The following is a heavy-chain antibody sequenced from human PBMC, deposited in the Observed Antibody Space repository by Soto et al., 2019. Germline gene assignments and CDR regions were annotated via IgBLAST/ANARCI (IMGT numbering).Heavy chain of an antibody. J-gene: IGHJ4*02. Sequence: QVQLVQSGAEVKKPGASVKVSCKASGYTFTGYYMHWVRQAPGQGLEWMGWINPNSGGTNYAQKFQGWVTMTRDTTISTAYMELSRLRSDDTAVYYCARDHCSGGSCYCRYWGQGTLVTVSS. CDR1: GYTFTGYY. V-gene: IGHV1-2*04. CDR2: INPNSGGT. D-gene: IGHD2-15*01. CDR3: ARDHCSGGSCYCRY.